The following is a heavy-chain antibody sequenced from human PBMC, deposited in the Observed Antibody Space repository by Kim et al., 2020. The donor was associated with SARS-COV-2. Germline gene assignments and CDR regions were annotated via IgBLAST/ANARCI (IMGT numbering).Heavy chain of an antibody. CDR3: ASGLGGRFDP. CDR2: YN. Sequence: YNDYAESVKSRITINPDTSKNQFSLQLKSVTPEDTSVYYCASGLGGRFDPWGQGTLVTVSS. D-gene: IGHD3-16*01. V-gene: IGHV6-1*01. J-gene: IGHJ5*02.